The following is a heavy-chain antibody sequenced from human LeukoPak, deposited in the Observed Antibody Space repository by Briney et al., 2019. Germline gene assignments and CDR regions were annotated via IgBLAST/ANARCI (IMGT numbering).Heavy chain of an antibody. V-gene: IGHV3-30*03. D-gene: IGHD3-3*01. J-gene: IGHJ6*02. CDR1: GFIFSRNG. CDR3: ARTLRFFRFLDV. Sequence: GGSLRLSCVVSGFIFSRNGMHWVRQAPGKGLEWVAVISYDGSNKYYADSVKGRFTISRDNSKDTLCLQMNSLRAEDTAVYYCARTLRFFRFLDVWGQGTTVTVSS. CDR2: ISYDGSNK.